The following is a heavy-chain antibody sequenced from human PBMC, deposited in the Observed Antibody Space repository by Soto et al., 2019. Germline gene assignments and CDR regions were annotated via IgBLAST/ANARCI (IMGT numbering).Heavy chain of an antibody. J-gene: IGHJ5*02. CDR2: ITSDGKSK. D-gene: IGHD2-2*01. Sequence: GGSLRLSCAASGFNFSNHWMHWVRQRPGEGLVWVSRITSDGKSKAYAESVKGRFAISRDNAKNTLYLQMNGLTAEDTAVYYCARCSLVVVPAPGFDPWGRGTLVTVSS. CDR1: GFNFSNHW. CDR3: ARCSLVVVPAPGFDP. V-gene: IGHV3-74*01.